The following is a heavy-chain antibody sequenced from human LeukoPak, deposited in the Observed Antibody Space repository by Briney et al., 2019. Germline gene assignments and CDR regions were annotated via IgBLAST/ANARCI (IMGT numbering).Heavy chain of an antibody. CDR1: GGSFSGYY. J-gene: IGHJ4*02. CDR3: ARLAEPREMATTSDY. CDR2: INHSGST. D-gene: IGHD5-24*01. Sequence: PSETLSLTCAVYGGSFSGYYWSWIRQPPGKGLEWIGEINHSGSTNYNPSLKSRVTISVDTSKNQFSLKLSSVTAADTAVYYCARLAEPREMATTSDYWGQGTLVTVSS. V-gene: IGHV4-34*01.